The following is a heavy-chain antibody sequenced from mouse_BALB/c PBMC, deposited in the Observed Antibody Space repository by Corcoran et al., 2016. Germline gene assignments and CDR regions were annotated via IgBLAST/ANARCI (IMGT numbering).Heavy chain of an antibody. D-gene: IGHD2-1*01. V-gene: IGHV1S136*01. CDR1: GYTFTSYV. J-gene: IGHJ2*01. CDR2: IYPYNDDV. Sequence: EVQLQQSGPELVKPGASVKMSCKASGYTFTSYVLHWLKQKPGQGLEWIGYIYPYNDDVRYNEKFRGKDTLTSDKSSSTAYMELSSLTSDDSAVYYRARDVPGGNPVDYGCEGTTLTVSA. CDR3: ARDVPGGNPVDY.